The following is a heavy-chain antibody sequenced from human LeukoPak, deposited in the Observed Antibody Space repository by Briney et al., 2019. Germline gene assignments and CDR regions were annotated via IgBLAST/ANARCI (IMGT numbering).Heavy chain of an antibody. D-gene: IGHD2-15*01. J-gene: IGHJ4*02. Sequence: GESLKISCKGSGYSFTSYWIDWVRQMPGKGLEWNGIIYPGDSDTRYSPSFQGQVTISADQSISTDYLQWNSLKASDTAMYYCARRYCSGGSCYYFDYWGQGSLVTVSS. CDR3: ARRYCSGGSCYYFDY. V-gene: IGHV5-51*01. CDR2: IYPGDSDT. CDR1: GYSFTSYW.